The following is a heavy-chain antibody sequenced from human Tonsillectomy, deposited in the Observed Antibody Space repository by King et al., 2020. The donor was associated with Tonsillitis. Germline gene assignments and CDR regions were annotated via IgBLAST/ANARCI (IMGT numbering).Heavy chain of an antibody. D-gene: IGHD2-8*01. CDR1: GGSFSNYA. V-gene: IGHV1-69*09. J-gene: IGHJ4*02. CDR3: ARDLFQTVLQGPPGSDL. CDR2: IIPILGMR. Sequence: QLVQSGAEVKKPGSSVNVSCKASGGSFSNYAINWVRQAPGQGLEWMGRIIPILGMRNYAQKFQGRVTITADKSTSTAYMELNTLRSEDTAVYYCARDLFQTVLQGPPGSDLWGQGTLVTVSS.